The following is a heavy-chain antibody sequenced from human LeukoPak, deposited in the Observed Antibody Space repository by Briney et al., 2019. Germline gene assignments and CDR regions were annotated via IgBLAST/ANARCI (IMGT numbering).Heavy chain of an antibody. CDR1: GYTFSSHD. V-gene: IGHV1-46*01. J-gene: IGHJ5*02. Sequence: ASVEVCCKAAGYTFSSHDIHWGGQSPGQGREGRGIINPSGGSRSYAKKFKGRVTLIRDTYRRSVYMEVSRLGYEDRGVYYCARAAENGIHHWFHPWGRGTMVSVPS. D-gene: IGHD2-8*01. CDR2: INPSGGSR. CDR3: ARAAENGIHHWFHP.